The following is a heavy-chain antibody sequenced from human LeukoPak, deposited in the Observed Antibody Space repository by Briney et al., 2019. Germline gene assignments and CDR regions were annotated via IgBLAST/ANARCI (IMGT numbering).Heavy chain of an antibody. CDR1: GFTFSGFW. CDR3: ARAARTLAAPRN. D-gene: IGHD6-6*01. Sequence: GGSLRLSCAVSGFTFSGFWMSWSRQAPGKGLEWVAVISYDGSNKYYADSVKGRFTISRDNSKNTLYLQMNSLRAEDTAVYYCARAARTLAAPRNWGQGTLVTVSS. CDR2: ISYDGSNK. V-gene: IGHV3-30*03. J-gene: IGHJ4*02.